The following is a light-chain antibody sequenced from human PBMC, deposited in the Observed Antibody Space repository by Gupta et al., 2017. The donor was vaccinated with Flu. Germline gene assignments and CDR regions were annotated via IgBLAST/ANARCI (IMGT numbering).Light chain of an antibody. Sequence: QSVLTQPPSLSGAPGQRVTISCTGSSSNFGAGYDVHWYQQLPGSAPKLLIYGNTNRPSGVPDRFSGSKSGTSASLAITGLQAEDEADYYCQSYDSSLNWVFGGGTKLTVL. CDR1: SSNFGAGYD. J-gene: IGLJ3*02. V-gene: IGLV1-40*01. CDR2: GNT. CDR3: QSYDSSLNWV.